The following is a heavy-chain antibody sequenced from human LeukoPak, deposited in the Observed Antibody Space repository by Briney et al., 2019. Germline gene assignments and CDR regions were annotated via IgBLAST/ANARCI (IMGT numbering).Heavy chain of an antibody. CDR3: ARPPLRIAVALDY. CDR2: INSDGSST. Sequence: GGSLRLSCAASGFTFSSYWMHWVRQAPGKGLVWVSRINSDGSSTSYADSVKGRFTISRDNAKNTLYLQMNSLRAEDTAVYYCARPPLRIAVALDYWGQGTLVTVSS. V-gene: IGHV3-74*01. D-gene: IGHD6-19*01. J-gene: IGHJ4*02. CDR1: GFTFSSYW.